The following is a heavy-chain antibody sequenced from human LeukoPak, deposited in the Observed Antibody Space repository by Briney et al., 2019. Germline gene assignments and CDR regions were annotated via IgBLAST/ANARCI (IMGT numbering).Heavy chain of an antibody. D-gene: IGHD6-13*01. J-gene: IGHJ4*02. CDR1: GFTFSSYA. Sequence: GGSLRLSCAASGFTFSSYAMSWVHQAPGKGLEWVSAISGSGGSTYYADSVKGRFTISRDNSKNTLYLRMNSLRAEDTAVYYCAIGSTYSTYPDYWGQGTLVTVSS. CDR3: AIGSTYSTYPDY. CDR2: ISGSGGST. V-gene: IGHV3-23*01.